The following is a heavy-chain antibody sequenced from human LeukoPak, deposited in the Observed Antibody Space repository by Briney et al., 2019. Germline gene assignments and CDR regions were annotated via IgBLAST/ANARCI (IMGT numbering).Heavy chain of an antibody. CDR2: ISSSSSYI. CDR1: GFTFSSYS. V-gene: IGHV3-21*01. CDR3: ARGRGYSYEQTYFDY. J-gene: IGHJ4*02. Sequence: PGGSLRLSCAASGFTFSSYSMNWVRQAPGKGLEWVSSISSSSSYIYYADSVKGRFTISGDNAKNSLYLQMNSLRAEDTAVYYCARGRGYSYEQTYFDYWGQGTLVTVSS. D-gene: IGHD5-18*01.